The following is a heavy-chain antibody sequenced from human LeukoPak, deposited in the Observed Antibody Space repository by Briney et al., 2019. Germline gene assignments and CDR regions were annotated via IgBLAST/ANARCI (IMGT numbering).Heavy chain of an antibody. D-gene: IGHD6-13*01. Sequence: PGGSLRLSCAASGFTFSSYAMTWVRQAPGKGLEWVSSISGSGYSTYYADSVKGRFTISRDNSKNTLYLQMNSLRGEDTAVYHCAKGVGIEGAGHFDPWGQGTVVTVSS. V-gene: IGHV3-23*01. J-gene: IGHJ5*02. CDR2: ISGSGYST. CDR1: GFTFSSYA. CDR3: AKGVGIEGAGHFDP.